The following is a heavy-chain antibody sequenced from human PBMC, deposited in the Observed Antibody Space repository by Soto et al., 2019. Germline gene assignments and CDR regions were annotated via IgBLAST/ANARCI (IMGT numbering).Heavy chain of an antibody. CDR1: GFTFSSYA. CDR2: ISGSGGST. CDR3: AKDPDLNQRGYSYDNWFDP. Sequence: PGGSLRLSCAASGFTFSSYAMSWVRQAPGKGLEWVSAISGSGGSTYYADSVKGRFTISRDNSKNTLYLQMNSLRAEDTAIYYCAKDPDLNQRGYSYDNWFDPWGQGTLVTVSS. J-gene: IGHJ5*02. D-gene: IGHD5-18*01. V-gene: IGHV3-23*01.